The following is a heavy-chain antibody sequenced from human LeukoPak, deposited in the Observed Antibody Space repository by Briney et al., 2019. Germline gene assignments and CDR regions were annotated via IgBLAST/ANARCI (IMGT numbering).Heavy chain of an antibody. V-gene: IGHV3-30*18. CDR2: ISYDGSNK. CDR3: AKQIRAYYYDSSGVDY. D-gene: IGHD3-22*01. CDR1: GFTFSSYG. Sequence: AGGSLRLSCAASGFTFSSYGMHWVRQAPGKGLEWVAVISYDGSNKYYADSVKGRFTISRDNSKNTLYLQMNSLRAEDTAVYYCAKQIRAYYYDSSGVDYWGQGTLVTVSS. J-gene: IGHJ4*02.